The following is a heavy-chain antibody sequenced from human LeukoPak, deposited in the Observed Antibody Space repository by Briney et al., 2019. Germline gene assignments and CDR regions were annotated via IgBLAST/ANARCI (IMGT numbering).Heavy chain of an antibody. J-gene: IGHJ6*02. Sequence: GSLRLSCAASGFSFSSYSMNWVRQGPGKGLEWVSSISSSSSYIYYADSVKGRFTISRDNAKNSLYLQMNSLRAEDTAVYYCARDLAKAVDTAMVMAWRPDYYYYGMDVWGQGTTVTVSS. D-gene: IGHD5-18*01. CDR3: ARDLAKAVDTAMVMAWRPDYYYYGMDV. CDR2: ISSSSSYI. V-gene: IGHV3-21*01. CDR1: GFSFSSYS.